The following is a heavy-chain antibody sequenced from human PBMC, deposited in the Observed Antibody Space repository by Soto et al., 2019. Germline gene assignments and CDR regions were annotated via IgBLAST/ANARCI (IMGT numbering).Heavy chain of an antibody. CDR1: GFTFSSYW. CDR3: ARDSIAAAGTYYYYYYMDV. J-gene: IGHJ6*03. Sequence: EVQLVESGGGLVQPGGSLRLSCAASGFTFSSYWMHWVRQAPGKGLVWVSRINSDGSSTSYADSVKGRFTISRDNAKNTLYLQMNSLRADDTAVYYCARDSIAAAGTYYYYYYMDVWGKGTTVTVSS. V-gene: IGHV3-74*01. CDR2: INSDGSST. D-gene: IGHD6-13*01.